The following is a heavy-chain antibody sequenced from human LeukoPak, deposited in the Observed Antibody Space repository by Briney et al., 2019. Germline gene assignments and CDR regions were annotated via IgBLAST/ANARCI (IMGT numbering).Heavy chain of an antibody. J-gene: IGHJ4*02. CDR1: GFTFSSYW. CDR3: AIQLGM. D-gene: IGHD7-27*01. V-gene: IGHV3-30*03. Sequence: GGSLRLSCAASGFTFSSYWMSWVRQAPGKGLEWVAVISYDGSNKYYADSVKGRFTISRDNSKNTLYLQMNSLRAEDTAVYYCAIQLGMGGQGTLVTVSS. CDR2: ISYDGSNK.